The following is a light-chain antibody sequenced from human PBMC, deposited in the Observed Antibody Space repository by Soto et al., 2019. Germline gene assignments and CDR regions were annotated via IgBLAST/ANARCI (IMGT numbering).Light chain of an antibody. CDR1: QSVSSH. V-gene: IGKV3-11*01. CDR2: GAS. CDR3: QQYGSSPPT. Sequence: EIVLTQSPASLSLSPGERATLSCRASQSVSSHLAWFQQRPGQAPRLLIYGASNRATGIPARFGGSGSGTNFTLTISSLEPEDFAVYYCQQYGSSPPTFGSGTQVLIK. J-gene: IGKJ4*01.